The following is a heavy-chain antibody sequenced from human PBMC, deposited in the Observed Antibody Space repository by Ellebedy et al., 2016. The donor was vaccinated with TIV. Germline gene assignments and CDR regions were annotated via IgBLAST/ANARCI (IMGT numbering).Heavy chain of an antibody. CDR2: IYYSGSA. Sequence: MPSETLSLTCTVSGGSISNSDYYRDWIRQPPGKGLEWIGSIYYSGSAYYNPSLKSRVTVSVDTSKNQFSLNLNSVTAADTAIYYCAREVGRRNGYSYWGQGTLVTVSS. CDR1: GGSISNSDYY. V-gene: IGHV4-39*07. D-gene: IGHD3-22*01. CDR3: AREVGRRNGYSY. J-gene: IGHJ4*02.